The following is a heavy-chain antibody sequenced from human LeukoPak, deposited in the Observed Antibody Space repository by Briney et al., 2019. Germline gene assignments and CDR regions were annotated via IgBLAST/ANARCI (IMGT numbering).Heavy chain of an antibody. J-gene: IGHJ4*02. V-gene: IGHV4-34*01. CDR3: ARAGFALAPHRGTPFDY. Sequence: GSLRLSCAASGFTFSDYYMSWIRQPPGKGLEWIGEINHSGSTNYSPSLKSRVTISVNTSKNQFSLKLTSVTAADTAVYYCARAGFALAPHRGTPFDYWGQGTLVTVSS. CDR2: INHSGST. D-gene: IGHD6-6*01. CDR1: GFTFSDYY.